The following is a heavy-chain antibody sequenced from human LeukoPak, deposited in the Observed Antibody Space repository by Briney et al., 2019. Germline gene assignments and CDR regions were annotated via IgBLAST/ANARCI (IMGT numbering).Heavy chain of an antibody. Sequence: GASVKVSCKASGYTFTGYYMHWVRQAPGQGLEWMGGINPNSGGTNYPQKFQGRVTMTRDTSTSTVYMELSSLRSEDTAVYYCARDQRDGRGWYYYFDYWGQGTLVTVSS. CDR2: INPNSGGT. V-gene: IGHV1-2*02. CDR1: GYTFTGYY. CDR3: ARDQRDGRGWYYYFDY. J-gene: IGHJ4*02. D-gene: IGHD6-19*01.